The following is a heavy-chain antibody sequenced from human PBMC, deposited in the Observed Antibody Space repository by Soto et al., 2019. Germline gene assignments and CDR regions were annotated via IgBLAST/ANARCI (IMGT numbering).Heavy chain of an antibody. Sequence: QVPLQESGPGLVKPSQTLSLTCTVSGGSISSGDYYWSWIRQPPGKGLEWIGYIYYSGSTYYNPSLKSRVTISVDTSKNQFSLKLSSVTAADTAVYYCARWVVVVAATPSNGMDVWGQGTTVTVSS. D-gene: IGHD2-15*01. CDR1: GGSISSGDYY. CDR3: ARWVVVVAATPSNGMDV. CDR2: IYYSGST. V-gene: IGHV4-30-4*01. J-gene: IGHJ6*02.